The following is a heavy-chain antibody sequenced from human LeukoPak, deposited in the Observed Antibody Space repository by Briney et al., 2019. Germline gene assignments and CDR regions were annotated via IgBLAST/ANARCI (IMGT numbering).Heavy chain of an antibody. J-gene: IGHJ4*02. V-gene: IGHV3-30-3*01. D-gene: IGHD5-18*01. CDR2: ISYDGSNK. Sequence: PGRSLRPSCAASGFTFSSYAMHWVRQAPGKGLEWVAVISYDGSNKYYADSVKGRFTISRDNSKNTLYLQMNSLRAEDTAVYYCARGSYGYDYWGQGTLVTVSS. CDR1: GFTFSSYA. CDR3: ARGSYGYDY.